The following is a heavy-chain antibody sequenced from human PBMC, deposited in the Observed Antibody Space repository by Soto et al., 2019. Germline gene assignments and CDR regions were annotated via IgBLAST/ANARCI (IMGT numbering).Heavy chain of an antibody. D-gene: IGHD3-22*01. CDR3: ARGPDRSGFYLFDY. CDR1: GGTFSNHA. Sequence: SVKVSCKTFGGTFSNHALSWVRQAPGQGPEWMGGIIPLSGTTNYVQKLQGRVTITADESMTTAYMELNNLRYEDTAVYYCARGPDRSGFYLFDYWGQGTLVTVSS. CDR2: IIPLSGTT. J-gene: IGHJ4*02. V-gene: IGHV1-69*13.